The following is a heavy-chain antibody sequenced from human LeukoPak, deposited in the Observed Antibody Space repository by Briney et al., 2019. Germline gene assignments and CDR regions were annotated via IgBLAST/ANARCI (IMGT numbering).Heavy chain of an antibody. CDR2: IYYSGST. CDR3: ARHVVVVPAAIDWFDP. V-gene: IGHV4-39*01. CDR1: GGSISGSSYY. J-gene: IGHJ5*02. Sequence: SETLSLTCTVSGGSISGSSYYWGWIRQPPGKGLEWIGSIYYSGSTYYNPSLKSRVTISVDTSKNQFSLKLSSVTAADTAVYYCARHVVVVPAAIDWFDPWGQGTLVTVSS. D-gene: IGHD2-2*01.